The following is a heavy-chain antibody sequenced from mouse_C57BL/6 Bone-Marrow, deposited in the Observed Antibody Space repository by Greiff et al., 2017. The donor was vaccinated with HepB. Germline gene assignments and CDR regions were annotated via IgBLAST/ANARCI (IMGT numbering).Heavy chain of an antibody. J-gene: IGHJ3*01. CDR2: INPNNGGT. Sequence: EVQLQQSGPELVKPGASVKMSCKASGYTFTDYNMHWVKQSHGKSLEWIGYINPNNGGTSYNQKFKGKATLTVNKSSSTAYMELRSLTSEDSAVYYCARVNYGNYEAWFAYWGQGTLVTVSA. V-gene: IGHV1-22*01. D-gene: IGHD2-1*01. CDR1: GYTFTDYN. CDR3: ARVNYGNYEAWFAY.